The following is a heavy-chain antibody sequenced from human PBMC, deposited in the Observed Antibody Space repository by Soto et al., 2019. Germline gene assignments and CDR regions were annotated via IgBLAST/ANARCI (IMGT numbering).Heavy chain of an antibody. D-gene: IGHD6-19*01. Sequence: PSETLSLTCAVYGGSFSGYYWSWIRQPPGKGLEWIGEINHSGSTNYNPSLKSRVTISVDTSKNQFSLKLSSVTAADTAVYYCRGGYSSGWQKGPIDYWGQGTLVTVSS. J-gene: IGHJ4*02. V-gene: IGHV4-34*01. CDR1: GGSFSGYY. CDR3: RGGYSSGWQKGPIDY. CDR2: INHSGST.